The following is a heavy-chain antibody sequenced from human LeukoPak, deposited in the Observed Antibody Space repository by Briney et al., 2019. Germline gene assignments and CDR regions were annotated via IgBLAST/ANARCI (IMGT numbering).Heavy chain of an antibody. D-gene: IGHD5-12*01. J-gene: IGHJ4*02. CDR1: GFTFSSYA. CDR3: AGTYSGYEDY. Sequence: PGRSLRLSCAASGFTFSSYAMHWVRQAPGKGLEWVAVISYDGSNKYYADSVKGRFTISRDNSKNTLYLQMNSLRAEDTAVYYCAGTYSGYEDYWGQGTLVTVSS. V-gene: IGHV3-30-3*01. CDR2: ISYDGSNK.